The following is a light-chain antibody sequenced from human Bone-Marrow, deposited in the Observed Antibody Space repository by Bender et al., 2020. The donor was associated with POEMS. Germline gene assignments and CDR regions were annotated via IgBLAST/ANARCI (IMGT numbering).Light chain of an antibody. CDR1: SSNIGAGYA. V-gene: IGLV1-50*01. CDR2: GNS. CDR3: VAWDASLNGWV. J-gene: IGLJ3*02. Sequence: QSALTQPPSVSGSPGQSVTISCSGSSSNIGAGYAVHWYQQLPGTAPKLLISGNSNRPSGVSDRFSGSKSGTSASLAITGLQSDDEAIYFCVAWDASLNGWVFGGGTKLTVL.